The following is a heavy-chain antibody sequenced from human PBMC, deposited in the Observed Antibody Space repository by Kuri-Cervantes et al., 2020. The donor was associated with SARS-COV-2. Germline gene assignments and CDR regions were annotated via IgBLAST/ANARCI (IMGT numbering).Heavy chain of an antibody. CDR1: GFTFDDYA. Sequence: GGSLRLSCAASGFTFDDYAMHWVRQAPGKGLEWVSGISWNSDSIGYADSVKGRFAISRDNVKNSVLLQMDSLRVDDTAVYYCVTLGAYWGQGVLVTVSS. CDR2: ISWNSDSI. V-gene: IGHV3-9*01. CDR3: VTLGAY. J-gene: IGHJ4*02.